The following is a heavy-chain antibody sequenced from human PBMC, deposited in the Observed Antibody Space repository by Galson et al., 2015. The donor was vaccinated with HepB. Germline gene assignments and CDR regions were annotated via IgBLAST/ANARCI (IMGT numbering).Heavy chain of an antibody. J-gene: IGHJ3*02. D-gene: IGHD2-2*01. CDR3: ARFATPRNVRSVPAIDI. CDR1: GYTFTGYY. Sequence: SVKVSCKASGYTFTGYYMHWVRQAPGQGLEWMGWINPNSGGTNYAQKFQGRVTMTRDTSISTAYMELSRLRSDDTAVYYCARFATPRNVRSVPAIDIWGQGTMVTVSS. CDR2: INPNSGGT. V-gene: IGHV1-2*02.